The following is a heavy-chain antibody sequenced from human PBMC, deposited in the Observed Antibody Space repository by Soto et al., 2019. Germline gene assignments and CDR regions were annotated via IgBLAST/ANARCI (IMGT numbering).Heavy chain of an antibody. J-gene: IGHJ6*03. CDR2: IYSNGGGS. V-gene: IGHV3-64*07. CDR1: GFTFSSYA. Sequence: EVQLVESGGGVVQPGGSLRLSCAASGFTFSSYAMHWVRQAPGKGLEYVSPIYSNGGGSHYADSVKGRFTISRDNYKNMLYLQMDSLRAEDMAVYFCARSIIHFYMDVWGKGTAVTVSS. CDR3: ARSIIHFYMDV.